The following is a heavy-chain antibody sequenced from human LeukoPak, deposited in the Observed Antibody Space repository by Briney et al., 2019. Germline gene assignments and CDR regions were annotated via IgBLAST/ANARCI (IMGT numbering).Heavy chain of an antibody. Sequence: GASVKVSCKASGGTFSSYAISWVRQAPGQGLEWMGGIIPIFGTANYAQKFQGRVTITADESTSTAYMELSSLRSEDTAVYYCARVERRLGWFVPWGQGTLVTVSS. CDR3: ARVERRLGWFVP. CDR1: GGTFSSYA. CDR2: IIPIFGTA. D-gene: IGHD3-9*01. V-gene: IGHV1-69*13. J-gene: IGHJ5*02.